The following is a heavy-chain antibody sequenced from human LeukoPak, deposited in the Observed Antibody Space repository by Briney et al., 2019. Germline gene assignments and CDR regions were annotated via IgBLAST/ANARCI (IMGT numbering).Heavy chain of an antibody. V-gene: IGHV3-23*01. Sequence: PGGSLRLSCAASGFTFSSYAMSWVRQAPGKGLEWVSGSGSGGSTYYADSVKGRFTISRDNSKNTLYLQMNSLRAEDTAVYYWAKDFWSGYYPNYWGQGTLVTVSS. D-gene: IGHD3-3*01. CDR2: SGSGGST. CDR1: GFTFSSYA. CDR3: AKDFWSGYYPNY. J-gene: IGHJ4*02.